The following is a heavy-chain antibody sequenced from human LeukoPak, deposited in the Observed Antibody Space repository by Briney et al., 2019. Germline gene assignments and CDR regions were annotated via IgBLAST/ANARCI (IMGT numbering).Heavy chain of an antibody. D-gene: IGHD6-19*01. CDR3: AKDSEAVAANGGFDY. Sequence: GGSLRLSCAASGFSFSSYGMQWVRQTPGKGLEWVAVISHDGNNKYYADSVKGRFTISRDNSKNTLYLQMSSLTPEDTAVYYCAKDSEAVAANGGFDYWGQRTLVTVSS. CDR1: GFSFSSYG. CDR2: ISHDGNNK. V-gene: IGHV3-30*18. J-gene: IGHJ4*02.